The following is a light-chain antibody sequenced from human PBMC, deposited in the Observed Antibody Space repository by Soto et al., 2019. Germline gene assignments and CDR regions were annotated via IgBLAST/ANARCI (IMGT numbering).Light chain of an antibody. CDR2: DTS. J-gene: IGKJ4*01. CDR1: QSVSNS. V-gene: IGKV3-11*01. CDR3: QQRSNWPLT. Sequence: EIVLTQSPATLSLSPGERAALSCRASQSVSNSLDWYQQKPGQAPRLLVYDTSNRATGIPARFSGGGSGTDFTLTISSLEPEDFAVYYCQQRSNWPLTFGGGTKVEIK.